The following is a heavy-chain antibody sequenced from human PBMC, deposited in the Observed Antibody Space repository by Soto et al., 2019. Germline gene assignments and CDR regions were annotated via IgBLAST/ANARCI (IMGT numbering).Heavy chain of an antibody. CDR3: ASHPRDSSGYWYYFDY. CDR1: GFTFSSYS. CDR2: ISSSSSYI. D-gene: IGHD3-22*01. J-gene: IGHJ4*02. Sequence: EVQLVESGGGLVKPGGSLRLSCAASGFTFSSYSMNWVSQAPGKGLEWVSSISSSSSYIYYADSVKGRFTISRDNAKNSLYLQMNSLRAEDTAVYYCASHPRDSSGYWYYFDYWGQGTLVTVSS. V-gene: IGHV3-21*01.